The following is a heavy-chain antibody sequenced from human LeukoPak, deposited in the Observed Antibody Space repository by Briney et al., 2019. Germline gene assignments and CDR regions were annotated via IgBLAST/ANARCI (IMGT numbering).Heavy chain of an antibody. D-gene: IGHD3-22*01. J-gene: IGHJ4*02. Sequence: GGSLRLSCAASGFTFSSYVMHWVRQAPGKGLQWVAFIRYDGSYKYYADSVKGRFTISRDNSKNTLYLQMNSLRAEDTAVYYCARDQVGYYYDYWGQGTLVTVSS. CDR1: GFTFSSYV. CDR2: IRYDGSYK. V-gene: IGHV3-30*02. CDR3: ARDQVGYYYDY.